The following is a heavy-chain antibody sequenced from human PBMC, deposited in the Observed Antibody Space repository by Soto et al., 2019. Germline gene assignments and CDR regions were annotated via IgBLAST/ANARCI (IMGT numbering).Heavy chain of an antibody. V-gene: IGHV5-51*01. CDR3: AAGYSTGLDAFDI. CDR2: IFPGDSDT. J-gene: IGHJ3*02. Sequence: PGESLKISCKGSGYNFANFWIGWVRQMPGKGLEWMGMIFPGDSDTKNSPSLEGQITMSVDKSDSSAYLQWGSLKASDTAIYYCAAGYSTGLDAFDIWGQGTRVTVSS. CDR1: GYNFANFW. D-gene: IGHD2-8*02.